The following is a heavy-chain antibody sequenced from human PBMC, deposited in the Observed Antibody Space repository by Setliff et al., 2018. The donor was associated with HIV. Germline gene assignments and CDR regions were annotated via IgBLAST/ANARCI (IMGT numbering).Heavy chain of an antibody. CDR2: INTDTGNP. V-gene: IGHV7-4-1*02. CDR1: GYTFTNYA. J-gene: IGHJ4*02. CDR3: ARGPPSQVDY. Sequence: ASVKVSCKASGYTFTNYAINWVRQAPGQGLEWMGWINTDTGNPTYAQGFTGRFVFSLDTSVNTAYLQISSLKTEDSAVYYCARGPPSQVDYWGQGTLVTVPS.